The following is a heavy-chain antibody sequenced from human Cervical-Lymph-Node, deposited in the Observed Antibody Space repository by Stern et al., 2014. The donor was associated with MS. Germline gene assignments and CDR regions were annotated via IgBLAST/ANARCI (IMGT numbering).Heavy chain of an antibody. CDR2: ISRTSSYI. J-gene: IGHJ6*02. CDR3: ARDGYGTNADYYGFDV. V-gene: IGHV3-21*02. Sequence: DVQLVESGGGLVKPGGSLRLSCEAAGFRFSNYDMNWVRQAPGKGLAWLSVISRTSSYIYYADSVKGRFTVSRDNAKNSLFLQIDSLRVEDTAVYYCARDGYGTNADYYGFDVWGQGTTVTVSS. CDR1: GFRFSNYD. D-gene: IGHD2-8*01.